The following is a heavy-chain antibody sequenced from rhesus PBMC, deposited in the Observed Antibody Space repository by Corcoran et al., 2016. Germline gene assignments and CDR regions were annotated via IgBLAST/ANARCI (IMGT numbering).Heavy chain of an antibody. CDR1: GYSFTSYW. CDR2: IDPSDSAT. J-gene: IGHJ4*01. Sequence: EVQLVQSGAEVKRPGESLKISCKTSGYSFTSYWISWVRQRPGKGLEWMRAIDPSDSATRYSPSFQVQVTNSADTSISTTYLQWSSLKASDSATYYCAKLASSGWYYFDYWGQGVLVTVSS. D-gene: IGHD6-31*01. V-gene: IGHV5-2*01. CDR3: AKLASSGWYYFDY.